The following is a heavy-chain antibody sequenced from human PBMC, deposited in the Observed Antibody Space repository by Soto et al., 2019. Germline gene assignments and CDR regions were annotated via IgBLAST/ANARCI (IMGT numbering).Heavy chain of an antibody. J-gene: IGHJ3*02. CDR3: DSMEGVATINSDDAFDI. CDR1: GGSISSGDYY. V-gene: IGHV4-30-4*01. D-gene: IGHD5-12*01. Sequence: SETLSLTCTVSGGSISSGDYYWSWIRQPPGKGLEWIGYIYYSGSTYYNPSLKSRVTISVDTSKNQFSMKLSSVTAADTAVYYCDSMEGVATINSDDAFDIWGQGTMVTVSS. CDR2: IYYSGST.